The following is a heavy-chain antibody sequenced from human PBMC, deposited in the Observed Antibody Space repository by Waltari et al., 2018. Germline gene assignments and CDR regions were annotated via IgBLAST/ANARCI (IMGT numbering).Heavy chain of an antibody. CDR3: ARHAGGICSSTSCSSVGAFDI. D-gene: IGHD2-2*01. J-gene: IGHJ3*02. V-gene: IGHV4-59*08. Sequence: QVQLQESGPGLVKPSETLSLTCTVSGGCRSRYYWTWIRQPPGTGLWWIGYLYYSGSTNYNPSLKSRLPISVDTSKNQFSLKLSSVTAADTAVYYCARHAGGICSSTSCSSVGAFDIWGQGTMVTVSS. CDR1: GGCRSRYY. CDR2: LYYSGST.